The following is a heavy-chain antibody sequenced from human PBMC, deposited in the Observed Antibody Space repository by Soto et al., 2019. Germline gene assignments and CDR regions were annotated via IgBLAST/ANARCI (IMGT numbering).Heavy chain of an antibody. J-gene: IGHJ4*02. Sequence: QITLKESGPTLVKPTQTLTLTCTFSGFSLTTSGVGVGWIRQPPGKALEWLALIYWDDDKRYSPSLKRRLTITRDTAKNQVVLTMTNMDPGDTATYYCAHRRRAAGGYYFDYWGQGTLVTVSS. CDR2: IYWDDDK. D-gene: IGHD6-13*01. CDR3: AHRRRAAGGYYFDY. V-gene: IGHV2-5*02. CDR1: GFSLTTSGVG.